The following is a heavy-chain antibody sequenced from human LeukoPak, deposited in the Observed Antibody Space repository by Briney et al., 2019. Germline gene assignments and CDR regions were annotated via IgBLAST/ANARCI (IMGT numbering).Heavy chain of an antibody. CDR2: ISSSSSYI. V-gene: IGHV3-21*01. D-gene: IGHD2-2*01. Sequence: GGSLRLSCAATGFTFSSYSMNWVRQAPGKGLEWVSSISSSSSYIYYADSVKGRFTISRDNAKNSLYLQMNSLRAEDTAVYYCARDRAPVVPAAMWFDPWGQGTLVTVSS. CDR1: GFTFSSYS. J-gene: IGHJ5*02. CDR3: ARDRAPVVPAAMWFDP.